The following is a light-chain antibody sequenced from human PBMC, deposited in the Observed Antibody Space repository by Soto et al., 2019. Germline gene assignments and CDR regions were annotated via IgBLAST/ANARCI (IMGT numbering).Light chain of an antibody. V-gene: IGLV2-14*03. CDR1: SSDVGGHNF. Sequence: QSALTQPASVSGSPGQSITISCTGTSSDVGGHNFVSWYQHHPGKAPELIIYGVNNRPSGVSIRFSGSKSGNTASLTISGLQAEDEADYYCSSYSSSTTLVVFGEGTKLTGL. J-gene: IGLJ2*01. CDR3: SSYSSSTTLVV. CDR2: GVN.